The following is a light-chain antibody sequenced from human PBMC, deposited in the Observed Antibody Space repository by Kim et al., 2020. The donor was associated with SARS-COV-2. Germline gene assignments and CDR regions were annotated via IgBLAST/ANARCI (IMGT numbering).Light chain of an antibody. CDR3: QTWGTGIRV. V-gene: IGLV4-69*01. Sequence: SVKLPCTLSSGHSSYAIAWHQQQPEKGPRYLMKLNSDGSHSKGDGIPDRFSGSSSGAERYLTISSLQSEDEADYYCQTWGTGIRVFGGGTKLTVL. CDR2: LNSDGSH. J-gene: IGLJ3*02. CDR1: SGHSSYA.